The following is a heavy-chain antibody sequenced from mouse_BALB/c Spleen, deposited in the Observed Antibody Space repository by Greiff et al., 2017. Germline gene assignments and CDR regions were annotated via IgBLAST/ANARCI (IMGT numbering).Heavy chain of an antibody. Sequence: VQLQQSGPELVKPGASVKIPCKASGYTFTDYNMDWVKQSHGKSLEWIGDINPNNGGTIYNQKFKGKATLTVDKSSSTAYMELRSLTSEDTAVYYCARAYYYRYDVWYFDVWGAGTTVTVSS. CDR2: INPNNGGT. CDR3: ARAYYYRYDVWYFDV. D-gene: IGHD2-14*01. J-gene: IGHJ1*01. V-gene: IGHV1-18*01. CDR1: GYTFTDYN.